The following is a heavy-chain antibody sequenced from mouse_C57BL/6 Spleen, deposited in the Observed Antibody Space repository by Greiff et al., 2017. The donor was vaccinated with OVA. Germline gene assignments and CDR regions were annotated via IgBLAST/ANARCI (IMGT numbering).Heavy chain of an antibody. CDR1: GFTFTDYY. CDR3: ARSYYAMDY. J-gene: IGHJ4*01. CDR2: IRNKANGYTT. V-gene: IGHV7-3*01. Sequence: EVKLMESGGGLVQPGGSLSLSCAASGFTFTDYYMSWVRQPPGKALEWLGFIRNKANGYTTEYSASVKGRFTISRDNSQSILYLQMNALRAEDSATYYCARSYYAMDYWGQGTSVTVSS.